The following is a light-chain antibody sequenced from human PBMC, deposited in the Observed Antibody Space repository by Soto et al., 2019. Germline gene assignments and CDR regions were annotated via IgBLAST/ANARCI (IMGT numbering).Light chain of an antibody. J-gene: IGKJ1*01. CDR1: QSVSGSY. Sequence: EIVMTQSPGTLSLSPGEAATLSCRASQSVSGSYLAWYQQKPGQAPRLVIYGASTRATGIPARFSGSGSGTEFALTISSLQSEDFAVYYCQQYGSSGTFGQGTKVDIK. CDR3: QQYGSSGT. V-gene: IGKV3-20*01. CDR2: GAS.